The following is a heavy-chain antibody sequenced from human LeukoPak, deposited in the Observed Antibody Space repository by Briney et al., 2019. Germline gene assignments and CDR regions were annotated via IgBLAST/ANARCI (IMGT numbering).Heavy chain of an antibody. J-gene: IGHJ4*02. V-gene: IGHV3-30*18. CDR2: ISRDGTNK. CDR1: GFTFSNYG. CDR3: AKSLYGSGSYWDPNFDY. D-gene: IGHD3-10*01. Sequence: GGSLRHTCAASGFTFSNYGLHWVRQAPGKGLEWVAVISRDGTNKYSADTVQGRFTISRDNYKNTLYLQMNSLRAEDTAVYYCAKSLYGSGSYWDPNFDYWGQGPLVTVSS.